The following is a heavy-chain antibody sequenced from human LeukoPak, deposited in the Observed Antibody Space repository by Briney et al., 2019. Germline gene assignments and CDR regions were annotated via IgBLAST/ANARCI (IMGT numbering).Heavy chain of an antibody. J-gene: IGHJ4*02. V-gene: IGHV5-51*01. CDR3: ARVAHSSGHIGSPLDY. CDR2: IYPDDSHS. D-gene: IGHD5-18*01. Sequence: GESLKISCKGAGYSFSKYWIAWVRQMPGKGLEWMGIIYPDDSHSKYSPSFQGQVTISADKSISTAYLQWSSLKASDTAMYYCARVAHSSGHIGSPLDYWGQGTLVAVSS. CDR1: GYSFSKYW.